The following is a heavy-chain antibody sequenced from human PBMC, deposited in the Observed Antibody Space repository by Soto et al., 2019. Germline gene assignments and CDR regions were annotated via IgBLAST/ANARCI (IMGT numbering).Heavy chain of an antibody. Sequence: PSETLSLTCAVYGGSFSGYYWSWIRQPPGKGLEWIGEINHSGSTNYNPSLKSRVTISVDTSKNQFSLKLSSVTAADTAVYYCARESHPAAIYERWYYFDYWGQGTLVTVSS. CDR3: ARESHPAAIYERWYYFDY. V-gene: IGHV4-34*01. CDR1: GGSFSGYY. CDR2: INHSGST. D-gene: IGHD2-2*01. J-gene: IGHJ4*02.